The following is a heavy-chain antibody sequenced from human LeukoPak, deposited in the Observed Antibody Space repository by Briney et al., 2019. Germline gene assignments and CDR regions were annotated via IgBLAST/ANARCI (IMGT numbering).Heavy chain of an antibody. Sequence: GGSLRLSCAASGFTFSSYAMSWVRQAPGKGLEWVSAISGSGGSTYYADSVKGRFTISRDNSKNTLYLQMNSLRAEDTAVYYCARDPYYYDSSGYPRYFDYWGQGTQVTVSS. V-gene: IGHV3-23*01. CDR3: ARDPYYYDSSGYPRYFDY. CDR2: ISGSGGST. J-gene: IGHJ4*02. CDR1: GFTFSSYA. D-gene: IGHD3-22*01.